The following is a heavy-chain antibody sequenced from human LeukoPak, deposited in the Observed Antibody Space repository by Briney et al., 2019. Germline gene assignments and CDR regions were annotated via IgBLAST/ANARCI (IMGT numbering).Heavy chain of an antibody. CDR1: GFTVSSNY. J-gene: IGHJ4*02. CDR2: ISYDGSNK. V-gene: IGHV3-30-3*01. CDR3: ARASYDSSGYYFYFDY. D-gene: IGHD3-22*01. Sequence: GGSLRLSCAASGFTVSSNYMSWVRQAPGKGLEWVAVISYDGSNKYYADSVKGRFTISRDNSKNTLYLQMNSLRAEDTAVYYCARASYDSSGYYFYFDYWGQGTLVTVSS.